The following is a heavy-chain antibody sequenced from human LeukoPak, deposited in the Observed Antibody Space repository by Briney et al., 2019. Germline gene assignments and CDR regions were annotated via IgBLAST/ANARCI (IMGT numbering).Heavy chain of an antibody. CDR2: ISGSGGGT. J-gene: IGHJ1*01. CDR3: AKGATVVVVTTIQY. D-gene: IGHD3-22*01. Sequence: GGSLRLSCAASGFTFSSYAMSWVRQAPGKGLEWVSTISGSGGGTYYADSVKGRFTISRDNSKNTLFLQMNSLRAEDTAVYYCAKGATVVVVTTIQYWGQGTLVTVSS. CDR1: GFTFSSYA. V-gene: IGHV3-23*01.